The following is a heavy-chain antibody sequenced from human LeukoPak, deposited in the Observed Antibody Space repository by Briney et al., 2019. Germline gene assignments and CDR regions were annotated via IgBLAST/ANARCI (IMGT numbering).Heavy chain of an antibody. J-gene: IGHJ4*02. CDR1: GGSFSGYY. CDR3: ARGPLAVAGTTPLDY. V-gene: IGHV4-34*01. CDR2: INHSGST. D-gene: IGHD6-19*01. Sequence: SETLSLTCAVYGGSFSGYYWSWIGQPPGKGLEWIGEINHSGSTNYNPSLKSRVTISVDTSKNQFSLKLSSVTAADTAVYYCARGPLAVAGTTPLDYWGQGTLVTVSS.